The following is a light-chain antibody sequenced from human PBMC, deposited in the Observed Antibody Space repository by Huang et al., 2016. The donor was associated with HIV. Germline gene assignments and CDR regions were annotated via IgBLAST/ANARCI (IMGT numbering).Light chain of an antibody. CDR3: QQYGSSLF. CDR2: GTS. V-gene: IGKV3-20*01. J-gene: IGKJ3*01. Sequence: EIVLTQSPGTLSLSPGERATLSCRASQSVSSNYLAWYQQKRGQAPRLLIYGTSSRATGIPDRVGGNGSGTDFTLTISRLEPEDFAVYYCQQYGSSLFFGPGTKVDIK. CDR1: QSVSSNY.